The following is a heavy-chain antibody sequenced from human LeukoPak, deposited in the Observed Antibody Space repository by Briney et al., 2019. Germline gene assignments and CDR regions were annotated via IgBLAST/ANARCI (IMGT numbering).Heavy chain of an antibody. J-gene: IGHJ4*02. CDR2: IYSGGST. CDR3: ASGVVPAIDY. D-gene: IGHD2-2*01. Sequence: GGSLRLSCAASGFTFSSYEMNWVRQAPGKGLEWVSIIYSGGSTYYADSVKGRFTISRDNSKNTLYLQMNSLRADDTAMYYCASGVVPAIDYWGQGTLVTVSS. V-gene: IGHV3-66*01. CDR1: GFTFSSYE.